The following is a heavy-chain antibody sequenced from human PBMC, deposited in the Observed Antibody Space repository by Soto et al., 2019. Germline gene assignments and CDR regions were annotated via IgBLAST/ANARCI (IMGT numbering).Heavy chain of an antibody. J-gene: IGHJ6*03. CDR2: INEDSSYI. CDR3: VRDFGWYFRSGYMDV. D-gene: IGHD3-3*01. V-gene: IGHV3-21*02. CDR1: GFSFISYS. Sequence: EVQLVESGGGLVKPGGSLRLSCAASGFSFISYSMNWVRQAPGKGLEWVSSINEDSSYIYYAHSLRGRFTISRDNAKDSLYLQMNSLRAEDTPVYYCVRDFGWYFRSGYMDVWGDGATVTVSS.